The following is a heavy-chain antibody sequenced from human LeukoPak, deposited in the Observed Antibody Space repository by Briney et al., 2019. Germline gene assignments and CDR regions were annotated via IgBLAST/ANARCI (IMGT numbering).Heavy chain of an antibody. CDR3: ARDPLWFGESSFDY. CDR1: GYTFTSYA. V-gene: IGHV1-3*01. J-gene: IGHJ4*02. Sequence: ASVKVSCKASGYTFTSYAMHWVRQAPGQRLEWMGWINAGNGNTKYSQKFQGRVTITRDTSASTAYVELSSLRSEDTAVYYCARDPLWFGESSFDYWGQGTLVTVSS. CDR2: INAGNGNT. D-gene: IGHD3-10*01.